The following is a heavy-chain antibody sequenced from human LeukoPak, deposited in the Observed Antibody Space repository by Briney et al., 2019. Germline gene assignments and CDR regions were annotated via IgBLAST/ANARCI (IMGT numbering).Heavy chain of an antibody. Sequence: SETLSLTCTVSGGSVSSGSYYWSWIRQPPGKGLEWIGYIYYSGSTNYNPSLKSRVTISVDTSKNQFSLKLSSVTAADTAVYYCARPNITSYYDSRGYDAFDVWGQGTMVTVSS. J-gene: IGHJ3*01. D-gene: IGHD3-22*01. CDR1: GGSVSSGSYY. V-gene: IGHV4-61*01. CDR3: ARPNITSYYDSRGYDAFDV. CDR2: IYYSGST.